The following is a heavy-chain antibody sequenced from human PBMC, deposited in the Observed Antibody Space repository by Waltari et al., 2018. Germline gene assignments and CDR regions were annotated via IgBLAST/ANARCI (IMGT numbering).Heavy chain of an antibody. CDR3: ARREHDYDYVGGSYRRVIDTFDI. D-gene: IGHD3-16*02. V-gene: IGHV5-51*03. J-gene: IGHJ3*02. CDR1: GDKVSTYW. CDR2: IYVGDSET. Sequence: EVRLVQSGAEVKKPGESLKISCKGSGDKVSTYWIGWVGQMPGKGLEWMGIIYVGDSETRYSPSFRGQVTMSADKSITTAYLQWSSLKASDTAMYYCARREHDYDYVGGSYRRVIDTFDIWGQGTRVTVSS.